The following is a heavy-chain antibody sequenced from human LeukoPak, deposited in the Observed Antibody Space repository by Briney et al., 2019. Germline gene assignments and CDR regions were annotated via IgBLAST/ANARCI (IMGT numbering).Heavy chain of an antibody. CDR2: INAGNGNT. D-gene: IGHD3-3*01. CDR3: ARDGIFGVVKDYYYGMDV. V-gene: IGHV1-3*01. J-gene: IGHJ6*02. Sequence: GASVKVSCKASGHTFTSYAMHWVRQAPGQRLEWMGWINAGNGNTKYSQKFQGRVTITRDTSASTAYMELSSLRSEDTAVYYCARDGIFGVVKDYYYGMDVWGQGTTVTVSS. CDR1: GHTFTSYA.